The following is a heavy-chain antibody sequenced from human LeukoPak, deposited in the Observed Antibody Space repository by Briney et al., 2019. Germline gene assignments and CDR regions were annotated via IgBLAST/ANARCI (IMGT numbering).Heavy chain of an antibody. CDR2: ISYDGSNK. J-gene: IGHJ4*02. CDR1: GFTLSSYG. CDR3: AKDRRSRGVIIPDGIDY. D-gene: IGHD3-10*01. V-gene: IGHV3-30*18. Sequence: GRSLRLSCAASGFTLSSYGMHWVRQAPGKGLEWVAVISYDGSNKYYADSVKGRFTISRDNSKNTLYLQMNSLRAEDTAVYYCAKDRRSRGVIIPDGIDYWGQGTLVTVSS.